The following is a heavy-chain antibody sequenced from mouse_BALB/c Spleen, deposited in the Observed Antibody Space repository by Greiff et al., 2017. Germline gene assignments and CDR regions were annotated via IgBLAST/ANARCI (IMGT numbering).Heavy chain of an antibody. V-gene: IGHV1S81*02. CDR1: GYTFTSYW. Sequence: QVQLQQPGAELVKPGASVKLSCKASGYTFTSYWMHWVKQRPGQGLEWIGEINPSNGRTNYNEKFKSKATLTVDKSSSTAYMQLSSLTSEDSAVYYCARAGKDDDGHFDYWGQGTTLTVSS. D-gene: IGHD1-2*01. J-gene: IGHJ2*01. CDR3: ARAGKDDDGHFDY. CDR2: INPSNGRT.